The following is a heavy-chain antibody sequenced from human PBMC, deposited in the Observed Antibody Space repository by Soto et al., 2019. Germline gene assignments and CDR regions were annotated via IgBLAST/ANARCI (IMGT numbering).Heavy chain of an antibody. D-gene: IGHD5-12*01. Sequence: SETLSLTCAVYGGSFSGYYWSWIRQPPGKGLEWIGEINHSGSTNYNPSLKSRVTISVDTSKNQFSLKLSSVTAADTAVYYCARCGVATIRIRYYYCGMDVWGQGTTVTVS. CDR3: ARCGVATIRIRYYYCGMDV. J-gene: IGHJ6*02. CDR2: INHSGST. V-gene: IGHV4-34*01. CDR1: GGSFSGYY.